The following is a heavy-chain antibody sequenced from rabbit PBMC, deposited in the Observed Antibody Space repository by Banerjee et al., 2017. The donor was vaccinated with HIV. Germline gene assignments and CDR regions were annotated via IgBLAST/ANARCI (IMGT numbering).Heavy chain of an antibody. Sequence: QSLEESGGDLVKPGASLTLTCTASGLDFSSSYWVCWVRQAPGKGLEWIACIFTGSSNRTYYASWAKGRFTISKTSSTTVTLQMISLTAADTATYFCARGDYYGYGYAGYAHVTEGYYFKLWGPGTLVTVS. V-gene: IGHV1S40*01. CDR3: ARGDYYGYGYAGYAHVTEGYYFKL. CDR2: IFTGSSNRT. J-gene: IGHJ4*01. D-gene: IGHD6-1*01. CDR1: GLDFSSSYW.